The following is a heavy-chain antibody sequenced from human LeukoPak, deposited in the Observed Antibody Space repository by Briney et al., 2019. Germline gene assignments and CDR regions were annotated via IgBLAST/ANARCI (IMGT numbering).Heavy chain of an antibody. CDR2: ISAYNGNT. V-gene: IGHV1-18*01. CDR3: ARRIAAAGHDAFDI. D-gene: IGHD6-13*01. Sequence: GASVKVSCKASGYTFTSYGISWVRQAPGQGLEWMGWISAYNGNTNFAQKLQGRVTMTTDTSTSTAYMELRSLRSDDTAVYYCARRIAAAGHDAFDIWGQRTMVTVSS. CDR1: GYTFTSYG. J-gene: IGHJ3*02.